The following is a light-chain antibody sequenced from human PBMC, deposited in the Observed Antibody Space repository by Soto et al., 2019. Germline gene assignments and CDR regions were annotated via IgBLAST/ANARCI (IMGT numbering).Light chain of an antibody. CDR2: DVS. J-gene: IGLJ3*02. CDR1: SSDVGGYNY. Sequence: QSAPTQPASVSGSPGQSITISCTGTSSDVGGYNYVSWYQQHPGKAPKLMIYDVSNRPSGVSNRFSGSKSGNTASLTISGLQAEDEADYYCSSYTGSSTWVFGGGTKLTVL. V-gene: IGLV2-14*01. CDR3: SSYTGSSTWV.